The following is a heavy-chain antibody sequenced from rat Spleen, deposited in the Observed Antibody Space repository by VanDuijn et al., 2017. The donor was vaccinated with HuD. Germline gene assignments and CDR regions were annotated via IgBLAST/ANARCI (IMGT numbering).Heavy chain of an antibody. CDR2: IWNTGGT. CDR3: ARDWSYNSGFDY. J-gene: IGHJ2*01. CDR1: GFSPTSYN. D-gene: IGHD4-3*01. V-gene: IGHV2-41*01. Sequence: QVQLKESGPGLVQPSQTLSLTCTVAGFSPTSYNVHWVRQPPGKGLEWVGVIWNTGGTRYNSVFKSRLSISRDTSKSQIFLKMNSLQTEDTATYYCARDWSYNSGFDYWGQGVMVTVSS.